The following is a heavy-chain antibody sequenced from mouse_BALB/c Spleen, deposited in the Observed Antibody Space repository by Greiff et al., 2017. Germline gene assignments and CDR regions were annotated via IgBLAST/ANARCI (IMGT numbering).Heavy chain of an antibody. CDR1: GFNIKDTY. Sequence: EVQLQQSGAELVKPGASVKLSCTASGFNIKDTYMHWVKQRPEQGLEWIGRIDPANGNTKYDPKFQGKATITADTSSNTAYLQLSSLTSEDTAVYYCARRGLTGPYFDYWGQGTTLTVSS. CDR2: IDPANGNT. D-gene: IGHD4-1*01. V-gene: IGHV14-3*02. J-gene: IGHJ2*01. CDR3: ARRGLTGPYFDY.